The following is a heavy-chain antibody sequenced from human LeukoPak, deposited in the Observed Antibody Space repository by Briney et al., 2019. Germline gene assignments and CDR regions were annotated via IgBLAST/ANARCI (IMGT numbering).Heavy chain of an antibody. V-gene: IGHV4-38-2*01. CDR2: IYHIGST. D-gene: IGHD3-10*01. J-gene: IGHJ4*02. CDR3: ARAGWIITSGIDY. Sequence: SETLSLTCGVSGFSISRSYYWAWIRQPPGKGLEWVGTIYHIGSTYYSPSLGSRVTMSVDTSKNEFSLNLKSVTAADTAVYYCARAGWIITSGIDYWGQGALVTVSS. CDR1: GFSISRSYY.